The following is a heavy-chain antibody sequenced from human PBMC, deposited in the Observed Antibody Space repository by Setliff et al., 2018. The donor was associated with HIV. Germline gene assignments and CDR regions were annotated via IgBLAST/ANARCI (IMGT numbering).Heavy chain of an antibody. CDR3: ASHFGYCSSTSCEGY. V-gene: IGHV3-7*05. D-gene: IGHD2-2*01. CDR2: IKQDGSEK. CDR1: GFTFSSYW. J-gene: IGHJ4*02. Sequence: PGGSLRLSCAASGFTFSSYWMSWVRQAPGKGLEWVANIKQDGSEKYYVDSVKGRFTISRDNAKNSLSLQMKSLRAEDTAVYYCASHFGYCSSTSCEGYWGQGALVTVSS.